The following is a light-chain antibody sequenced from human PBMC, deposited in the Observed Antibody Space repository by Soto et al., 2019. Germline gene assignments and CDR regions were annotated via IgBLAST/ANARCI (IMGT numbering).Light chain of an antibody. V-gene: IGKV1-5*01. CDR1: QSISSW. J-gene: IGKJ4*01. CDR2: DAS. Sequence: DLQMTQSPSTLSASVGDRVTITCRASQSISSWLAWYQQKPGKAPKLLIYDASSLESGVPSRFSGSGSGTEFTLTISSLQPDDFATYYCQQYNSYSALTFGGGTKV. CDR3: QQYNSYSALT.